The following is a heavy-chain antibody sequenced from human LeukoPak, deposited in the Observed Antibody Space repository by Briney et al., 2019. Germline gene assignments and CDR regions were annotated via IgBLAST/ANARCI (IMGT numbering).Heavy chain of an antibody. V-gene: IGHV1-69*01. CDR3: ARELSDSGYDHIPIAHDAFDT. CDR1: GGTFSSYA. CDR2: IIPIFGTA. D-gene: IGHD5-12*01. Sequence: SVKVSCKASGGTFSSYAISWVRQAPGQGLEWMGGIIPIFGTANYAQKFQGRVTITADESTSTAYMELSSLRSEDTAVYYCARELSDSGYDHIPIAHDAFDTWGQGTMVTVSS. J-gene: IGHJ3*02.